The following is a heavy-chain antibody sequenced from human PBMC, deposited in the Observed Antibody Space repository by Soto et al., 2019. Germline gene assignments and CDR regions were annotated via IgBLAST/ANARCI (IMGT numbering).Heavy chain of an antibody. CDR1: GFTFSSYG. J-gene: IGHJ4*02. D-gene: IGHD5-12*01. CDR2: IWYDGSNK. Sequence: GGSLRLSCAASGFTFSSYGMHWVRQAPGKGLERVAVIWYDGSNKYYADSVKGRFTISRDNSKNTLYLQMNSLRAEDTAVYYCARDPGQYSGYDFGFDYWGQGTLVTVSS. CDR3: ARDPGQYSGYDFGFDY. V-gene: IGHV3-33*01.